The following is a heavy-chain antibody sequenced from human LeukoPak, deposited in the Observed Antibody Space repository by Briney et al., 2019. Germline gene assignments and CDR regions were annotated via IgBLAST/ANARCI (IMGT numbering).Heavy chain of an antibody. V-gene: IGHV7-4-1*02. CDR1: GYTLSSYT. CDR2: INTNTGNT. Sequence: GASVTVSCTASGYTLSSYTMNWVRQAPGKGLEWMGWINTNTGNTTYAQAYTGRFVFSLDTSVSTTYLQISRLKAEDTAVYYCASGPSYSGSNEYFDSWGQGTLVTVSS. D-gene: IGHD1-26*01. J-gene: IGHJ4*02. CDR3: ASGPSYSGSNEYFDS.